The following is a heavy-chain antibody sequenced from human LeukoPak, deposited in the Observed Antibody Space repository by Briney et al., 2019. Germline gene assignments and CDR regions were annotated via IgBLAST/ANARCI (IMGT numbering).Heavy chain of an antibody. J-gene: IGHJ4*02. CDR3: ARVDVGSGSYYTLEH. D-gene: IGHD3-10*01. CDR2: IYDSEST. Sequence: SDTLSLTCTVSGASIGRYYWGWIRQPPRKGLEWIAYIYDSESTKYNPSLKSRVTISLDTSKNQFSLKLSSVTAADTAVYYCARVDVGSGSYYTLEHWGQGTLVTVSS. CDR1: GASIGRYY. V-gene: IGHV4-59*07.